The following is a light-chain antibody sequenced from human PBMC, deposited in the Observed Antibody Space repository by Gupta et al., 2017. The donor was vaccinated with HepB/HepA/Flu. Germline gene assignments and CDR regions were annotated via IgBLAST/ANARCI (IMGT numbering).Light chain of an antibody. CDR1: QIITTY. J-gene: IGKJ3*01. CDR2: SAS. Sequence: DIQMTQSPSSLSASIGDRVTITCRASQIITTYLSWYQQKPGKAPRLLISSASRLQSGVPSRFSGSGSGTDFTLTISRLQREDFATYYCQQSDDIPFTFGPGTTVDI. V-gene: IGKV1-39*01. CDR3: QQSDDIPFT.